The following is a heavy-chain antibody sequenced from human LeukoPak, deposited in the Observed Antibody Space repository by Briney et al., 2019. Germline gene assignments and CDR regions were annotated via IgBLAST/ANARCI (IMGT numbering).Heavy chain of an antibody. D-gene: IGHD4-17*01. CDR3: ARTDYGDYFDY. Sequence: GGSLRLSCAASGFTFSSYAMSWVRQAPGKGLEWVSYISSSSSYTNYADSVKGRFTISRDNAKNSLYLQMNSLRAEDTAVYYCARTDYGDYFDYWGQGTLVTVSS. CDR1: GFTFSSYA. J-gene: IGHJ4*02. V-gene: IGHV3-21*05. CDR2: ISSSSSYT.